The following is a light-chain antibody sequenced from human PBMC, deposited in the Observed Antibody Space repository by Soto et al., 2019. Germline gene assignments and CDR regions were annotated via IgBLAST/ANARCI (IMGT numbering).Light chain of an antibody. CDR1: QSLSTN. Sequence: IVMTQSPYTLSVSPGERATISCRASQSLSTNLAWYQQKPGQAPRLLIYGASTRSTGIPARFSGSGSGTECTLTISSLQSEDFAVYYCHQYKNWPPGPFGQGKRLEIK. CDR3: HQYKNWPPGP. CDR2: GAS. J-gene: IGKJ5*01. V-gene: IGKV3-15*01.